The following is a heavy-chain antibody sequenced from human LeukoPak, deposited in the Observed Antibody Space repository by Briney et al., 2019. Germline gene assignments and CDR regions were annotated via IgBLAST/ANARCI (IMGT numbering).Heavy chain of an antibody. CDR1: GYTFTGYY. CDR3: ARMSSGWYSYYYYMDV. V-gene: IGHV1-2*02. D-gene: IGHD6-19*01. J-gene: IGHJ6*03. CDR2: INPNSGGT. Sequence: ASVKVSCKASGYTFTGYYMHWVRQAPGQGLEWMGWINPNSGGTNYAQKFQGRVTMTRDTFISTAYMELSRLRSDDTAVYYCARMSSGWYSYYYYMDVWGKGTTVTISS.